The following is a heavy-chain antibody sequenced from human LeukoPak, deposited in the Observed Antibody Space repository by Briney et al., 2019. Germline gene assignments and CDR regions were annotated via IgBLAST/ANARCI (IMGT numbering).Heavy chain of an antibody. CDR2: ISGSGGST. J-gene: IGHJ4*02. CDR1: GFTFSSYA. Sequence: PGGSLRLSCAASGFTFSSYAMSWVRQAPGKGLEWVSAISGSGGSTYYADSVKGRFTISRDNSKNTLYLQMNSLRAEDTAVYYCAKDPAGPLWFGECANHLFDYWGQGTLVTVSS. V-gene: IGHV3-23*01. D-gene: IGHD3-10*01. CDR3: AKDPAGPLWFGECANHLFDY.